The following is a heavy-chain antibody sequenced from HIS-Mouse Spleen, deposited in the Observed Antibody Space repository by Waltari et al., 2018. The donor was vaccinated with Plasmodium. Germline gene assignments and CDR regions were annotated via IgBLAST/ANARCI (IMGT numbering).Heavy chain of an antibody. D-gene: IGHD3-3*01. CDR1: GGSFRCYY. Sequence: QVQLQQWGAGLLKPSETLSLTCAVYGGSFRCYYWSWIRQTQGKGLEWIREINHSGSTNYTPSLNMRVTISVDTSKNQFSLKLSSVNAADTAVYYCARAYYDFWSGYRFDYWGQGTLVTVSS. V-gene: IGHV4-34*01. CDR3: ARAYYDFWSGYRFDY. CDR2: INHSGST. J-gene: IGHJ4*02.